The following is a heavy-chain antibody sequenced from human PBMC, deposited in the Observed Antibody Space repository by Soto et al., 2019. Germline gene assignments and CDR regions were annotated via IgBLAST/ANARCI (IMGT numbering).Heavy chain of an antibody. J-gene: IGHJ6*02. D-gene: IGHD1-26*01. Sequence: QVQLVQSGAEVKKPGSSVKVSCKASGGTFSSYTISWVRQAPGQGLEWMGRIIPILGIANYAQKFQGRVTITADKSTSTAYMELSSLRAEDTAVYYCARLRDSDGMDVWGQGTTVTVSS. V-gene: IGHV1-69*02. CDR1: GGTFSSYT. CDR2: IIPILGIA. CDR3: ARLRDSDGMDV.